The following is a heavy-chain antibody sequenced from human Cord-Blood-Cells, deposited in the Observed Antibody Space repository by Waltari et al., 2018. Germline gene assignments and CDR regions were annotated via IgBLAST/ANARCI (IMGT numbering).Heavy chain of an antibody. D-gene: IGHD2-8*02. CDR1: GGSISSYY. CDR3: ARDGDCTGGVCYKRGFDAFDI. V-gene: IGHV4-59*01. CDR2: IYYSGSP. J-gene: IGHJ3*02. Sequence: QVQLQESGPGLVKPSETLSLTCTVSGGSISSYYWSWIRQPPGQGLEWIGYIYYSGSPNYNPSLKSRVTISVDTSKNQFSLKLSSVTAADTAVYYCARDGDCTGGVCYKRGFDAFDIWGQGTMVTVSS.